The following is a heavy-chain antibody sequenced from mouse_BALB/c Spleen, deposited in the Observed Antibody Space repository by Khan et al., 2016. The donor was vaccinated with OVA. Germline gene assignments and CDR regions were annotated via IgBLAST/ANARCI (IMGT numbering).Heavy chain of an antibody. D-gene: IGHD1-1*01. J-gene: IGHJ2*01. V-gene: IGHV1S81*02. CDR1: GYTFTSYW. Sequence: VQLQQSGAELVKAGASVKMSCKASGYTFTSYWMHWVKQRLGQGLEWFAETNPTNGRTYYNEKFKSKATLTVDKSSSTAYMLLSGPTFEDSAVYYCARIKKIVATYFDYWGQDTTLTLSS. CDR2: TNPTNGRT. CDR3: ARIKKIVATYFDY.